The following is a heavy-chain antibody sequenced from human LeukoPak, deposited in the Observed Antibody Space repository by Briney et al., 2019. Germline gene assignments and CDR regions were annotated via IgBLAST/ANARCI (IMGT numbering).Heavy chain of an antibody. V-gene: IGHV4-59*08. Sequence: SETLSLTCTVSGVSISSYYWSWIRQPPGKGLEWIGYIYYSGSTNYNPSLKSRVTISVDTSKNQFSLKLSSVTAADTAVYYCARTHYYDSSGYDQGPFFDYWGQGTLVTVSS. D-gene: IGHD3-22*01. CDR3: ARTHYYDSSGYDQGPFFDY. CDR1: GVSISSYY. CDR2: IYYSGST. J-gene: IGHJ4*02.